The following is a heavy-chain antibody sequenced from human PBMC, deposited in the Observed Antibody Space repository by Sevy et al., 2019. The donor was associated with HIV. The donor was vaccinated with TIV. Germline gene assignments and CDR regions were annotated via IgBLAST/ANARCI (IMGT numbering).Heavy chain of an antibody. CDR3: ASWVYCSGSYYNEGYYYYGMDV. CDR2: ISSSSSTI. D-gene: IGHD3-10*01. V-gene: IGHV3-48*01. J-gene: IGHJ6*02. Sequence: GGSLRLSCAASGFTFSSYSMNWVRQAPGKGLEWVSYISSSSSTIYYADSVKGRFTISRDNAKNSLYLQMNSLRAEDTAVYYCASWVYCSGSYYNEGYYYYGMDVWGQGTTVTVSS. CDR1: GFTFSSYS.